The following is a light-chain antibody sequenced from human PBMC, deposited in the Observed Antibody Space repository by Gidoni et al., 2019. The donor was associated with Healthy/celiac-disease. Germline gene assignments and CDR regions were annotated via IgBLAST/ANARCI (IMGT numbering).Light chain of an antibody. V-gene: IGLV3-19*01. CDR2: GKN. J-gene: IGLJ1*01. CDR1: SLRIYD. CDR3: NSRDSSGNHYV. Sequence: SSELTQDPAVSVALGQIVRITYQGDSLRIYDASGYPQKPGQAPVLVIYGKNNRPSGIPDRFSGSSSGNTASLTITGAQAEDEADYYCNSRDSSGNHYVFGTGTKVTVL.